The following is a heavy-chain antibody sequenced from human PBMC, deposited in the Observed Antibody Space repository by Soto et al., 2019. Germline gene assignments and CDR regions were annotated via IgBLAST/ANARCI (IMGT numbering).Heavy chain of an antibody. Sequence: QVQLVESGGGVVQPGRSLRLSCAASGFTFSSYGMHWVRQAPGKGLEWVAVISYDGSNKYYADSVKGRFTISRDNSKNTLYLQMNSLRAEDTAVYYCAKDQGSRYSGYDIPGWGQGTLVTVSS. CDR3: AKDQGSRYSGYDIPG. CDR2: ISYDGSNK. V-gene: IGHV3-30*18. CDR1: GFTFSSYG. D-gene: IGHD5-12*01. J-gene: IGHJ4*02.